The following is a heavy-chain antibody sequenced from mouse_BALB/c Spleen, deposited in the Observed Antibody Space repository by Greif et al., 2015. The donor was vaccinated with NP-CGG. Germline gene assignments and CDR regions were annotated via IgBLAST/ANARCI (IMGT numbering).Heavy chain of an antibody. CDR1: GFTFSSFG. V-gene: IGHV5-17*02. CDR2: ISSGSSTI. J-gene: IGHJ1*01. CDR3: ARYGNYEGFDV. Sequence: EVKLMESGGGLVQPGGSRKLSCAASGFTFSSFGMHWVRQAPEKGLEWVAYISSGSSTIYYADTVKGRFTISRDNPKNTLFLQMTSLRSEDTAMYYCARYGNYEGFDVWGAGTTVTVSS. D-gene: IGHD2-1*01.